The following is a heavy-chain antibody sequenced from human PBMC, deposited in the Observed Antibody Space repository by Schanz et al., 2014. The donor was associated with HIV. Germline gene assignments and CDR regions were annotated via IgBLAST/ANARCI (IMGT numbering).Heavy chain of an antibody. V-gene: IGHV3-30*03. D-gene: IGHD2-2*01. J-gene: IGHJ4*02. CDR3: ARSQKGTSCCSPLDF. Sequence: QVQLLESGGGVVQPGRSLRLSCAASGFTFSSYGMHWVRQAPGKGLEWVALISHDGSNKYYADSVKGRFTVSRDNSKNRVFLQMNSLSTEDAAVYHCARSQKGTSCCSPLDFWGQGTPVTV. CDR2: ISHDGSNK. CDR1: GFTFSSYG.